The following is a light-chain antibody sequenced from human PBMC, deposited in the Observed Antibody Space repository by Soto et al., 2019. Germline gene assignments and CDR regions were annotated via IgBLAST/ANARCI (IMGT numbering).Light chain of an antibody. V-gene: IGKV1-9*01. CDR1: QTINDY. J-gene: IGKJ1*01. CDR3: QHYNIYSEA. Sequence: DIQLTQSPSFLSSSVWYRVTVTCRASQTINDYLAWFQKKEGKGPELLIYPASTLQGGVPSRFSGHGFGIEFTLTISSLQPDDFATYYCQHYNIYSEAFGQVTKVDIK. CDR2: PAS.